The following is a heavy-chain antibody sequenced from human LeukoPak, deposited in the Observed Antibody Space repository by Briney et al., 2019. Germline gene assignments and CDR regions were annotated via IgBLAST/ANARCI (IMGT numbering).Heavy chain of an antibody. CDR3: ARDSWDWNQNWYDP. V-gene: IGHV7-4-1*02. CDR1: GYTFTSYA. Sequence: ASVKVSCKASGYTFTSYAMNWVRQAPGQGLEWMGWINTNTGNPTYAQGFTGRFVFSLDTSVSTAYLQISSLKAEDTAVYYCARDSWDWNQNWYDPWGQGTLVTVSS. D-gene: IGHD1-1*01. CDR2: INTNTGNP. J-gene: IGHJ5*02.